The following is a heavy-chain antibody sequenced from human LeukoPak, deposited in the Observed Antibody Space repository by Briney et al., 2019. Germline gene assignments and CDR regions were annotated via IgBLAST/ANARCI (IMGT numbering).Heavy chain of an antibody. D-gene: IGHD3-10*02. CDR2: IYYTGST. CDR1: GDSISSYY. J-gene: IGHJ2*01. CDR3: ARLQRITMSGPDYWYFDL. Sequence: SETLSLTCTVSGDSISSYYWRWIRQPPEKGLEWIGYIYYTGSTNYNPSLKSRVTISLDTSKTQFSLKMNSVTAADTAIYYCARLQRITMSGPDYWYFDLWGRGTLVTVSS. V-gene: IGHV4-59*01.